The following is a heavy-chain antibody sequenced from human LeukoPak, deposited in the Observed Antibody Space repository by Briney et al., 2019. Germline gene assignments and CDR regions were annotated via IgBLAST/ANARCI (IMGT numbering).Heavy chain of an antibody. V-gene: IGHV3-48*01. CDR1: GFTFSSYS. D-gene: IGHD4-11*01. CDR2: ISSGSDTI. Sequence: PGGSLRLSCAASGFTFSSYSMNWVRQAPGKGLEWLSYISSGSDTIYYADSVKGRFTISRDNSKNTHYLQMSSLRAEDTGIYYCAKGGHYSFFDYWGQGTLVTVSS. CDR3: AKGGHYSFFDY. J-gene: IGHJ4*02.